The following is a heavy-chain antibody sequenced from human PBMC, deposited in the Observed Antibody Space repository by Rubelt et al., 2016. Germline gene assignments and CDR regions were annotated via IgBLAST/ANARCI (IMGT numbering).Heavy chain of an antibody. CDR3: ARGQGYCSGGSCYSRDFDY. CDR1: SYS. Sequence: SYSMNWVRQAPGKGLEWVSYISSSSSTIYYADSVKGRFTISRDNAKNSLYLQMNSLRAEDTAVYYCARGQGYCSGGSCYSRDFDYWGQGTLVTVSS. CDR2: ISSSSSTI. D-gene: IGHD2-15*01. J-gene: IGHJ4*02. V-gene: IGHV3-48*04.